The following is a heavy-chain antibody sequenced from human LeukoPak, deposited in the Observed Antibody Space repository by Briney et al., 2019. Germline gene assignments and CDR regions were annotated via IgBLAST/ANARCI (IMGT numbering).Heavy chain of an antibody. Sequence: SETLSLTCTVSGGSISSGPYYWGWIRQPPGKGLEWIGEIYHSGSTNYNPSLKSRVTISLDTSKKQFSLKLNSVTAADTAVYYCGRNDYGANSYWGQGTLVSVSS. V-gene: IGHV4-39*07. J-gene: IGHJ4*02. CDR3: GRNDYGANSY. CDR2: IYHSGST. D-gene: IGHD4-23*01. CDR1: GGSISSGPYY.